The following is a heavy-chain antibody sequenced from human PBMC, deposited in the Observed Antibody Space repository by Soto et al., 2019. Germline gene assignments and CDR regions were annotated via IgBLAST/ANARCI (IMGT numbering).Heavy chain of an antibody. CDR2: IYHSGST. Sequence: TLSLTCAVSSGSISSSNWWSWVRQPPGKGLEWIGEIYHSGSTNYNPSLKSRVTISVDKSKNQFSLKLSSVTAADTAVYYCARSNHDYGDYYDYWGQGTLVTVSS. J-gene: IGHJ4*02. D-gene: IGHD4-17*01. CDR1: SGSISSSNW. V-gene: IGHV4-4*02. CDR3: ARSNHDYGDYYDY.